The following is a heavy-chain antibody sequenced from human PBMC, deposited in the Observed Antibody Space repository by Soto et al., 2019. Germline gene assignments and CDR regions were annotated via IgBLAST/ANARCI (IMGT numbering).Heavy chain of an antibody. Sequence: PSETLSLTCTVSGGSISTYYWSWIRPPTGKGLEWIGYTYYSGSTSYNPSLKSRVTISVDTSKNQFSLKLRSVTAADTAVYYCASDRSSGWDQGYGMDVWGQGTTVTVSS. D-gene: IGHD6-19*01. J-gene: IGHJ6*02. CDR3: ASDRSSGWDQGYGMDV. CDR2: TYYSGST. V-gene: IGHV4-59*01. CDR1: GGSISTYY.